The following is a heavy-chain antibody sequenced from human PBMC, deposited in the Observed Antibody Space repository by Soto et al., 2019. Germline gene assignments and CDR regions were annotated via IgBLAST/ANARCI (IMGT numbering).Heavy chain of an antibody. D-gene: IGHD3-3*01. J-gene: IGHJ5*02. CDR3: ERGLGQRSGSGYYRPDWFDP. CDR2: INNSGST. Sequence: PSETLSLTCAVYGGSFSGYYWSWSRQPPGKGLEWIWEINNSGSTNYNPSLKSRVTISVDTSKNQFSLTLSSVTAADTAAYYCERGLGQRSGSGYYRPDWFDPWGQGTLVTVSS. V-gene: IGHV4-34*01. CDR1: GGSFSGYY.